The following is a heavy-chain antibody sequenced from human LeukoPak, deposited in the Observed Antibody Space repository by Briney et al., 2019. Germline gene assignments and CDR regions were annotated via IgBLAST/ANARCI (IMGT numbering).Heavy chain of an antibody. CDR2: IYISGNT. V-gene: IGHV4-4*09. J-gene: IGHJ4*02. CDR1: GGSLKNYY. D-gene: IGHD4-17*01. Sequence: SETLSLTRTVSGGSLKNYYWSWIRQPPGTGLEWIGNIYISGNTNYNPSLKSRVTISVDTSKNQFSLNLSSVTAADTAVYYCARQPGYGDQVFDHWGQGTLVTVSS. CDR3: ARQPGYGDQVFDH.